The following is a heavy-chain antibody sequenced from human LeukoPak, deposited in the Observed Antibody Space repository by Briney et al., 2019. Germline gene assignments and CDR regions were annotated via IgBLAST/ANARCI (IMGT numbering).Heavy chain of an antibody. Sequence: SQTLSLTCAISGDSVSSNSASWNWIRQAPSRGLEWLGRTYYRSKWYSDYAVSVKSRITINPDTSKNQFSLQLNSVTPEDTAVYYCARRLLWFGELRYWGQGTLVTVSS. CDR2: TYYRSKWYS. CDR3: ARRLLWFGELRY. CDR1: GDSVSSNSAS. D-gene: IGHD3-10*01. V-gene: IGHV6-1*01. J-gene: IGHJ4*02.